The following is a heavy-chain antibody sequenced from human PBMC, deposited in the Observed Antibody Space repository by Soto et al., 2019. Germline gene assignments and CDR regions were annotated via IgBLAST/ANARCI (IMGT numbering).Heavy chain of an antibody. CDR1: GGSISSGDYY. V-gene: IGHV4-30-4*08. Sequence: KTSETLSLTCTVSGGSISSGDYYWSWIRQPPGKGLEWIGYIYYSGSTYYNPSLKSRVTISVDTSKNQFSLRLMSLTAADTAVYYCARDQGVAAAGITWFDPWGQGSLVTVSS. D-gene: IGHD6-13*01. J-gene: IGHJ5*02. CDR2: IYYSGST. CDR3: ARDQGVAAAGITWFDP.